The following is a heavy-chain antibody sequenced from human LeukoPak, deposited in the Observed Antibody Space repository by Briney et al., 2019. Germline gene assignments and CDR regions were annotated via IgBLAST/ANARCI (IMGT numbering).Heavy chain of an antibody. J-gene: IGHJ4*02. CDR2: IWYDGSNK. V-gene: IGHV3-33*01. CDR1: GFTFSSYG. D-gene: IGHD2-15*01. Sequence: PRRSLRLSCAASGFTFSSYGMHWVRQAPGKGLEWVAVIWYDGSNKYYADSVKGRFTISRDNSKNTLYLQMNSLRAEDTAVYYCARNRDRGGSCLLDYWGQGTLVTVSS. CDR3: ARNRDRGGSCLLDY.